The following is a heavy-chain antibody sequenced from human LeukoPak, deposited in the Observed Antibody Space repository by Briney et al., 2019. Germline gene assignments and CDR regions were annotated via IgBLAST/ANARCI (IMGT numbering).Heavy chain of an antibody. J-gene: IGHJ4*02. CDR3: AKDGPISSIAARPDGSGEIDY. D-gene: IGHD6-6*01. Sequence: GGSLRLSCAASGFTFSSYGMHWVRQAPGKGLEWVAFIRYDGSNKYYADSVKGRFTISRDNSKNTLYLQMNSLRAEDTAVYYCAKDGPISSIAARPDGSGEIDYWGQGTLVTVSS. CDR1: GFTFSSYG. V-gene: IGHV3-30*02. CDR2: IRYDGSNK.